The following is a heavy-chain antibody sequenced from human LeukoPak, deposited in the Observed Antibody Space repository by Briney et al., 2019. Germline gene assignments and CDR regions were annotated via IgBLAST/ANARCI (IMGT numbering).Heavy chain of an antibody. CDR1: GYTFTSYD. CDR3: SSGRTYYFDY. CDR2: MNPNSGNT. D-gene: IGHD6-19*01. Sequence: GASVKVSCKASGYTFTSYDINWVRQATGQGLEWMGWMNPNSGNTGYAQKFQGRVTMTRNTSISTAYMELSSLRSEDTAVRSRSSGRTYYFDYWGQGTLVTVSS. V-gene: IGHV1-8*01. J-gene: IGHJ4*02.